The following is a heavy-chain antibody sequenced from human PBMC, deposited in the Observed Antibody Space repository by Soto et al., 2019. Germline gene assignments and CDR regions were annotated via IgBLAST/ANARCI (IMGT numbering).Heavy chain of an antibody. V-gene: IGHV3-23*01. CDR1: GFTFSSYA. J-gene: IGHJ4*02. Sequence: GGSLRPSCAASGFTFSSYAMSWVRQAPGKGLEWVSAISGSGGSTYYADSVKGRFTISRDNSKNTLYLQMNSLRAEDTAVYYCTRHAWELPRPFEDYWGQGTLVTVS. CDR2: ISGSGGST. D-gene: IGHD1-26*01. CDR3: TRHAWELPRPFEDY.